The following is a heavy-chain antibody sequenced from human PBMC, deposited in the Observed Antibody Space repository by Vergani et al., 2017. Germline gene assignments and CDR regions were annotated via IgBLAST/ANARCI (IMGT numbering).Heavy chain of an antibody. CDR2: IRSKAYGGTT. Sequence: EVQLLESGGGLVQPGGSLRLSCTASGFTFGDYAMSWFRQAPGKGLGWVGFIRSKAYGGTTEYAASVKGRFTISRDDSKAIAYLQMNSLKTEDTAVYYCTTGFPGSSWSTYWGQGTLVTVSS. D-gene: IGHD6-13*01. J-gene: IGHJ4*01. V-gene: IGHV3-49*03. CDR3: TTGFPGSSWSTY. CDR1: GFTFGDYA.